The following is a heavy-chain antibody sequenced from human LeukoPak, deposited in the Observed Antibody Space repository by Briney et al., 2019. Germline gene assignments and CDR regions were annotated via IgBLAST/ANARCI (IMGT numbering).Heavy chain of an antibody. V-gene: IGHV3-30*02. D-gene: IGHD5-18*01. Sequence: GGSLRLSCAASGFTFSSYSMNWVRQAPGKGLEWVAFIRYDGSNKYYADSVKGRFTISRDNSKNTLYLQMNSLRAEDTAVYYCANGYSYGLLFDYWGQGTLVTVSS. J-gene: IGHJ4*02. CDR1: GFTFSSYS. CDR3: ANGYSYGLLFDY. CDR2: IRYDGSNK.